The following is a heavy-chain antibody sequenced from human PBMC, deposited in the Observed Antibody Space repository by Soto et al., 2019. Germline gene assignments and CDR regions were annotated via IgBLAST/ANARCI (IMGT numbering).Heavy chain of an antibody. CDR2: IYYSGST. CDR3: ARHLHYDFWSGYSAFDY. V-gene: IGHV4-39*01. CDR1: GGSISSSSYY. Sequence: PSETLSLTCTVSGGSISSSSYYWGWIRQPPGKGLEWIGSIYYSGSTYYNPSLKSRVTISVDTSKNQFSLKLSSVTAADTAVYYCARHLHYDFWSGYSAFDYWGQGTLVTVSS. D-gene: IGHD3-3*01. J-gene: IGHJ4*02.